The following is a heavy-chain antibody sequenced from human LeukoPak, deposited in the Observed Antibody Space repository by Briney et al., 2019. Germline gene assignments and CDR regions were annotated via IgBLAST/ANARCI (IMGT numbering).Heavy chain of an antibody. V-gene: IGHV3-7*01. CDR3: ARDLAGPPQEAFDI. CDR1: GLTFSSYW. J-gene: IGHJ3*02. Sequence: GGSLRLSCAASGLTFSSYWMSWVRQAPGKGLEWVANIKQDGSERHYVDSVTGRFTISRDNAKNSLYLQMNSLRADDTAVYYCARDLAGPPQEAFDIWGQGTMVTVSS. CDR2: IKQDGSER.